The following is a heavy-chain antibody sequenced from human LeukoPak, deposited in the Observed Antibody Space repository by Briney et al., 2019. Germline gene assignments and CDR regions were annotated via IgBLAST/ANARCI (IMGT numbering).Heavy chain of an antibody. CDR1: GYTFTMYG. J-gene: IGHJ4*02. D-gene: IGHD3-9*01. CDR3: ARDLNYVTPGYHILADVGYYFDY. V-gene: IGHV1-18*01. CDR2: ISPHNGNT. Sequence: ASVKVSCKASGYTFTMYGISWGRQAPGQGLQGLGWISPHNGNTKYAQDLQGRVSMTTDTSTSTAYLELRSLSSDDTAIYYCARDLNYVTPGYHILADVGYYFDYWGQGSLVTVSS.